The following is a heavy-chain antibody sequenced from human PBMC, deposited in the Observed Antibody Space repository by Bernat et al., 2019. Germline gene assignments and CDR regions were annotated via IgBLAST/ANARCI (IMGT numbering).Heavy chain of an antibody. CDR2: ISYDGSNK. CDR1: GFTFSSYG. J-gene: IGHJ4*02. CDR3: AKGGANTMITYFDY. Sequence: QVQLVESGGGVVQPGRSLRLSCAASGFTFSSYGMHWVRQAPGKGLEWVAVISYDGSNKYYADSVKGRFTISRDNSKNTLYLQMNSLRAEDTAVYYCAKGGANTMITYFDYWRQGTLVTVSS. D-gene: IGHD3-22*01. V-gene: IGHV3-30*18.